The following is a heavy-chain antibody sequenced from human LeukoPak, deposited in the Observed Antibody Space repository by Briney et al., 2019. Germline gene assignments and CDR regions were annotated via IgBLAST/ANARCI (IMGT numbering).Heavy chain of an antibody. V-gene: IGHV3-30-3*01. J-gene: IGHJ6*02. Sequence: PGGSLRLSCAVSGFTFSTYAMHWVRQAPGKGLEWVAIISYDGSKNYYADSMKGRFTISRDNSKNTLYLQMNSLRAEDTAVYYCAKDRDDSYYYGMDVWGQGTTVTVSS. CDR1: GFTFSTYA. D-gene: IGHD3-22*01. CDR3: AKDRDDSYYYGMDV. CDR2: ISYDGSKN.